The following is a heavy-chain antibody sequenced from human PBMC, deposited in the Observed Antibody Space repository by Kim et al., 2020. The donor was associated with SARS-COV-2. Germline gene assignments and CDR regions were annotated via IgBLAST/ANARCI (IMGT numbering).Heavy chain of an antibody. J-gene: IGHJ6*02. D-gene: IGHD2-2*01. Sequence: SLKSRVTISVDTSKNQFSLKLSSVTAADTAVYYCARAGYCSSTSCHGVDVWGQGTTVTVSS. CDR3: ARAGYCSSTSCHGVDV. V-gene: IGHV4-34*01.